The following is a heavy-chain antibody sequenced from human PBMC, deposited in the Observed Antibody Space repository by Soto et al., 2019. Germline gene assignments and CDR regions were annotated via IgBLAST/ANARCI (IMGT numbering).Heavy chain of an antibody. D-gene: IGHD3-3*01. V-gene: IGHV1-69*01. J-gene: IGHJ6*02. CDR3: ARFVRSLEWNMTPGDNMDV. Sequence: VKVSCKASGGTFSSYAISWVRQAPGQGLEWMGGIIPIFGTANYAQKFQGRVTITADESTSTAYMELSSLRSEDTAVYYCARFVRSLEWNMTPGDNMDVWGQGNTVTVS. CDR2: IIPIFGTA. CDR1: GGTFSSYA.